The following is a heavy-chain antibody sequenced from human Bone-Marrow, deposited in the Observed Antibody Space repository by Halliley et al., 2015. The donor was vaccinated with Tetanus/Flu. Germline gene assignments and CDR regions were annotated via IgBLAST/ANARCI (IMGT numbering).Heavy chain of an antibody. CDR3: ARRVGGYYNWFDP. J-gene: IGHJ5*02. Sequence: GLVKPSETLSLTCTVSGGSFRNYYYNWIRQSPGRGLEWIGHIYFTGGTKYNPSFKSRVSISVDASKNQFSLTLNSVTAADTAVYYCARRVGGYYNWFDPWGQGALVTVSA. CDR1: GGSFRNYY. D-gene: IGHD5-12*01. V-gene: IGHV4-59*01. CDR2: IYFTGGT.